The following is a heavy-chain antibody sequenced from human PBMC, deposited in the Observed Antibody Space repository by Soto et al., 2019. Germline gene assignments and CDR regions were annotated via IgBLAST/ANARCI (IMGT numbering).Heavy chain of an antibody. D-gene: IGHD2-21*02. CDR3: ANGSGFDHGDCSGYLDY. Sequence: QVQLVESGGGVVQPGRSLRLSCAASGFTFSSYGMHWVRQAPGKGLEWVAVISYDGSNKYYADSVKGRFTICRDNSKNTLHLKMNRLRAEDPAAYYCANGSGFDHGDCSGYLDYGRQGPLVAVSS. J-gene: IGHJ4*02. CDR2: ISYDGSNK. CDR1: GFTFSSYG. V-gene: IGHV3-30*18.